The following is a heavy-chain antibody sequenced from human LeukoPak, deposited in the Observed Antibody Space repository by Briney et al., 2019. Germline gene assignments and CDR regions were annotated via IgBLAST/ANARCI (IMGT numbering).Heavy chain of an antibody. CDR1: GFTFSDYY. CDR2: ISSSSSYT. J-gene: IGHJ5*02. V-gene: IGHV3-11*06. Sequence: GGSLRLSCAASGFTFSDYYMSWIRQAPGKGLEWVSYISSSSSYTNYADSVKGRFTISRDNAKNSLYLQMNSLRAEDTAVYYCARLLGSMVTTWGVNWFDPWGQGTLVTVSS. D-gene: IGHD4-17*01. CDR3: ARLLGSMVTTWGVNWFDP.